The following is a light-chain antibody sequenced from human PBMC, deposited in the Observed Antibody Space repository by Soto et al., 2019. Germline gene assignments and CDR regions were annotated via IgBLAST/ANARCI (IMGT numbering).Light chain of an antibody. V-gene: IGLV1-40*01. CDR2: ANS. CDR1: SSNLGAGYD. Sequence: QSVLTQPPSVSGAPGQRVTISCSGSSSNLGAGYDVQWYRQFPGTAPKLLIYANSVRPSGVPDRFSGSKSGTSASLAITGLQAEDEADYDCQSYDSSLMLSKVFGTGTKVNVL. CDR3: QSYDSSLMLSKV. J-gene: IGLJ1*01.